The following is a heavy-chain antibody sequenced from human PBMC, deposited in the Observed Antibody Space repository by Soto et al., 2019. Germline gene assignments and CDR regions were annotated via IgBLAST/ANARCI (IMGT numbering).Heavy chain of an antibody. V-gene: IGHV1-69*04. D-gene: IGHD6-6*01. CDR1: GGTFSSYA. J-gene: IGHJ1*01. CDR2: IIPILGIA. Sequence: ASVKVSCKASGGTFSSYAISWVRQAPGQGLEWMGRIIPILGIANYAQKFQGRVTITADKSTSTAYMELSSLRSEDTAVYYCARGPIRRERYSSSSREYFQHWGQGTLVTVSS. CDR3: ARGPIRRERYSSSSREYFQH.